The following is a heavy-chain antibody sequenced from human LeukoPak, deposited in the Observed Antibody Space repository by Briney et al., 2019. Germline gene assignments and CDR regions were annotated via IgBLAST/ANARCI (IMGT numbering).Heavy chain of an antibody. Sequence: PGGSLRLSCAASGFTFSNAWMTWVRQAPGKGLEWVGRIKSKTDGGTTDYAAPVKGRFTISRDDSKNTLYLLMNSLKTEDTAVYYCTTDLDYYDSSGYYSQSDFDYWGQGALVTVSS. CDR3: TTDLDYYDSSGYYSQSDFDY. V-gene: IGHV3-15*01. CDR2: IKSKTDGGTT. J-gene: IGHJ4*02. CDR1: GFTFSNAW. D-gene: IGHD3-22*01.